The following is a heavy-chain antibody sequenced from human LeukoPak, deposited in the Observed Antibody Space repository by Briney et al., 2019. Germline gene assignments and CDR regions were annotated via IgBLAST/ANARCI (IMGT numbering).Heavy chain of an antibody. CDR2: IRSSGSPT. CDR1: GFTFSSYS. V-gene: IGHV3-48*02. D-gene: IGHD5-24*01. J-gene: IGHJ4*02. CDR3: ARRRDGFGFFDY. Sequence: PGGSLRLSCAASGFTFSSYSMNWVRQAPGKGLEWVSNIRSSGSPTHDADYVKGRFTISRDNAQNSLYLQMNSLRDEDTAVYYCARRRDGFGFFDYWGQGTLVTVSS.